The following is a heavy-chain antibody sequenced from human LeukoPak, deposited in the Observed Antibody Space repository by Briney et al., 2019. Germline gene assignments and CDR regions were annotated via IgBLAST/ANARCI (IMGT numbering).Heavy chain of an antibody. J-gene: IGHJ4*02. CDR2: IRFVERDK. D-gene: IGHD6-19*01. CDR1: GFTFSYYG. Sequence: GGSLRLSCVASGFTFSYYGMHWVRQAPGKGLEWVAFIRFVERDKYYADSVKGRFTISRDNSKNTLYLQMNSLKEDDTAVYYCAREWQWLVRYFDYWGQGTLVTVSS. V-gene: IGHV3-30*02. CDR3: AREWQWLVRYFDY.